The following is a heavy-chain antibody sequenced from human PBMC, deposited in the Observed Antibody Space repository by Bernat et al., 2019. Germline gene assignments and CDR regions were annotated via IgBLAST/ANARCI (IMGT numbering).Heavy chain of an antibody. Sequence: QVQLVESGGGVVQPGRSLGLSCAASGFTFSSYAMHWVRRAPGKGLGWVAGISYDGSNKYSADSGKGRFTISRDNSKNTLYLQMNSLRAEDTAVYYCARVWNGPQVVVPADEPTPFYYMDVWGKGTTVTVSS. CDR2: ISYDGSNK. J-gene: IGHJ6*03. V-gene: IGHV3-30-3*01. CDR1: GFTFSSYA. D-gene: IGHD2-2*01. CDR3: ARVWNGPQVVVPADEPTPFYYMDV.